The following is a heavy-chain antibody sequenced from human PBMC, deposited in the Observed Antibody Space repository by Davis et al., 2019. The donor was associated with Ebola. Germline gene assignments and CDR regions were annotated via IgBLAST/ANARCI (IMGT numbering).Heavy chain of an antibody. CDR3: ARWLAVAGTSRFYFDS. CDR2: IYYSGST. D-gene: IGHD6-19*01. CDR1: GGSISSYY. Sequence: MPGGSLRLSCTVSGGSISSYYWSWIRQPPGKGLEWIGYIYYSGSTNYNPSLKSRVTISVDTSKNQFSLKLSSVTAADTAVYYCARWLAVAGTSRFYFDSWGQGSLVTVSS. V-gene: IGHV4-59*01. J-gene: IGHJ4*02.